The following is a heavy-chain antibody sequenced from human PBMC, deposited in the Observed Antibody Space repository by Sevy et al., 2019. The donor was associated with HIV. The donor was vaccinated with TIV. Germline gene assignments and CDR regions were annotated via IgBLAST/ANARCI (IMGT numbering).Heavy chain of an antibody. V-gene: IGHV3-48*02. D-gene: IGHD6-13*01. CDR2: ISSSSTI. Sequence: GESLKISCAASGFTFSSYSMNWVRQAPGKGLEWVSYISSSSTIYYADSVKGRFTISRDNAKNSLYLQMNSLRDEDTAVYYCARPIAAAPYFDYWGQGTLVTVSS. J-gene: IGHJ4*02. CDR3: ARPIAAAPYFDY. CDR1: GFTFSSYS.